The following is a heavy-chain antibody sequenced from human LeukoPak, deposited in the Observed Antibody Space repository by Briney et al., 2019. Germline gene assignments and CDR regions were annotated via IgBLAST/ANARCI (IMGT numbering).Heavy chain of an antibody. D-gene: IGHD2-2*02. CDR3: ARDPRCSSTSCYKAFDY. V-gene: IGHV3-66*03. CDR2: IYSFGTT. CDR1: GFIVSNNY. J-gene: IGHJ4*02. Sequence: GGSLRLSCAASGFIVSNNYMSWVRQAPGKGLECVSIIYSFGTTYYADSVKGRFTISRDNSKNTLYLQMNSLRAEDTAVYYCARDPRCSSTSCYKAFDYWGQGTLVTVSS.